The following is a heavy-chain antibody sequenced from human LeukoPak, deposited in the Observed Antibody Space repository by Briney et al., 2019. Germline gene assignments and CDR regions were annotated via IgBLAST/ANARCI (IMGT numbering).Heavy chain of an antibody. D-gene: IGHD2-2*01. V-gene: IGHV3-11*01. CDR3: ARDPGSTSCYGWCYYGMDV. Sequence: PGGSLRLSCAASGFTFSDYYMSWIRQAPGKGLEWVSYISSSGSTIYYADSVKGRFAISRDNAKNSLYLQMNSLRAEDTAVYYCARDPGSTSCYGWCYYGMDVWGQGTTVTVSS. CDR1: GFTFSDYY. CDR2: ISSSGSTI. J-gene: IGHJ6*02.